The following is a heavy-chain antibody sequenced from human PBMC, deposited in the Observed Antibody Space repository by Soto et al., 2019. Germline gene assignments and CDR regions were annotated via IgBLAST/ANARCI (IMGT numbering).Heavy chain of an antibody. CDR1: GFTFSSYW. V-gene: IGHV3-74*01. CDR2: INSDGSST. Sequence: EVQLVESGGGLVQPGGSLRLSCAASGFTFSSYWMHWVRQAPGKGLVWVSSINSDGSSTSYADSVKGRFTISRDNAKNTLYLQMNSLRAEATAMYYCARVGVGRDDFDYWGQGTLVTVSS. J-gene: IGHJ4*02. CDR3: ARVGVGRDDFDY. D-gene: IGHD3-16*01.